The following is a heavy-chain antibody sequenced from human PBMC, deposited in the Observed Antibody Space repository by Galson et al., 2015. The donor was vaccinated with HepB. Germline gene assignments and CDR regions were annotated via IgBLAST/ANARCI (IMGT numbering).Heavy chain of an antibody. Sequence: SVKVSCKASGGTFSSYAISWVRQAPGQGLEWMGGIIPIFGTANYAQKFQGRVTITADKSTSTAYMELSSLRSEDTAVYYCARDLGEQQLVGSFDYWGQGTLVTVSS. CDR1: GGTFSSYA. J-gene: IGHJ4*02. CDR2: IIPIFGTA. V-gene: IGHV1-69*06. CDR3: ARDLGEQQLVGSFDY. D-gene: IGHD6-13*01.